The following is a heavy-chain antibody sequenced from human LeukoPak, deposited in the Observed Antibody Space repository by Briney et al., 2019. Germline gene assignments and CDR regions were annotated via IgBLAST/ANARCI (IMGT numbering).Heavy chain of an antibody. CDR1: GFTFSTYW. J-gene: IGHJ4*02. CDR2: IYSGGIT. Sequence: PGGSLRLSCAASGFTFSTYWMHWVRQAPGKGLEWVSVIYSGGITYYADSVKGRFTLSRDNSKNTLYLQMNSLRAEDTAVYYCARDSGSGSYSGYWGQGTLVTVSS. D-gene: IGHD3-10*01. CDR3: ARDSGSGSYSGY. V-gene: IGHV3-53*01.